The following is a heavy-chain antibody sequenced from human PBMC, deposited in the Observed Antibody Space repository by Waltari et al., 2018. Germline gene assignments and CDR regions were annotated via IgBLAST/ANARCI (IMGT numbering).Heavy chain of an antibody. D-gene: IGHD3-10*01. CDR3: ARDSRGYYYYGMDV. CDR1: GGSNSSGSYY. V-gene: IGHV4-61*02. CDR2: IYTSGST. J-gene: IGHJ6*02. Sequence: QVQLQESGPGLVKPSQTLSLTCTVSGGSNSSGSYYWSWIRQPAGKGLEWIGRIYTSGSTNYNPALKSRVTISGDTSKNQFSLKLSSVTAADTAVYYCARDSRGYYYYGMDVWGQGTTVTVSS.